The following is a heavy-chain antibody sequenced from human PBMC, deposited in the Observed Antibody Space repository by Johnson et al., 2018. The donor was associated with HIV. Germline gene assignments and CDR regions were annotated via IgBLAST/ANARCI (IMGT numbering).Heavy chain of an antibody. V-gene: IGHV3-23*04. D-gene: IGHD1-26*01. J-gene: IGHJ3*02. Sequence: VQLVESGGGVVQPGRSLRLSCAASGFTFSTYGMHWVRQAPGKGLEWVSTISGSGGSTYYADSVKGRFTISRDNSKNTLYLQMNSLRAEDTAVYYCAKSIVGATYDAFDIWGQGTMVTVSS. CDR3: AKSIVGATYDAFDI. CDR2: ISGSGGST. CDR1: GFTFSTYG.